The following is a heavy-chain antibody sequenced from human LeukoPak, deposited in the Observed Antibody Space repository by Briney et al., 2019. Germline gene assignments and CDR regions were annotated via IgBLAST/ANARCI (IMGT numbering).Heavy chain of an antibody. V-gene: IGHV3-21*04. J-gene: IGHJ6*03. Sequence: GGSLRLSCAASGFTFSSYSMNWVRQAPGKGLEWVSSISSSSSSYIYYADSVKGRFTISRDNSKNTLYLQMNSLRAEDTAVYYCAKVTHRSCSGGSCYEDYYYMDVWGKGTTVTISS. CDR1: GFTFSSYS. CDR2: ISSSSSSYI. D-gene: IGHD2-15*01. CDR3: AKVTHRSCSGGSCYEDYYYMDV.